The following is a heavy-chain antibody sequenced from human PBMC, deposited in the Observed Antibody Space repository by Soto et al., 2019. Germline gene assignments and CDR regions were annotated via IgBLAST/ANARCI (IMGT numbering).Heavy chain of an antibody. J-gene: IGHJ5*02. CDR1: GFTFSSYW. CDR2: IKQDGSEK. CDR3: ARVGYGDYHNWFDP. V-gene: IGHV3-7*01. D-gene: IGHD4-17*01. Sequence: GGSLRLSCAASGFTFSSYWMSWVRQAPGKGLEWVANIKQDGSEKYYVDSVKGRFTISRDNAKNSLYLQMNSLRAEDTAVYYCARVGYGDYHNWFDPWGQGTLVTVSS.